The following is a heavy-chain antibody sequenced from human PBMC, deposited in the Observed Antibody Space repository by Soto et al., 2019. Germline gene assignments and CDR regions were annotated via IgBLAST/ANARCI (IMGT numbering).Heavy chain of an antibody. J-gene: IGHJ3*01. CDR3: AKGFIVVVTAIRPDDNFDV. D-gene: IGHD2-21*02. Sequence: GGSLRLSCTASTFSLSTYALTWVRQAPGKGLEWVASITGSGGGTYYADSLKGRFTISRDNFKNTLYLQMNSLRAEDTAVYYCAKGFIVVVTAIRPDDNFDVWGQGTMVTVSS. CDR2: ITGSGGGT. V-gene: IGHV3-23*01. CDR1: TFSLSTYA.